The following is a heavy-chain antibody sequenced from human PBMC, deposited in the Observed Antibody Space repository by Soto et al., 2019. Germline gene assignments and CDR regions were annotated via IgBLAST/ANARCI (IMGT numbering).Heavy chain of an antibody. D-gene: IGHD2-8*01. V-gene: IGHV3-23*01. Sequence: GGSLRLSCAASGFTFSSYGISWIRLSPGKGLEWVSVISGGGDTTYYTPSVKGRFTISRDDFRNTLYLQMNTLRTEDTAIYYCAKLRDFVVLPAGILDYWGPGTLVTVSS. CDR3: AKLRDFVVLPAGILDY. CDR1: GFTFSSYG. J-gene: IGHJ4*02. CDR2: ISGGGDTT.